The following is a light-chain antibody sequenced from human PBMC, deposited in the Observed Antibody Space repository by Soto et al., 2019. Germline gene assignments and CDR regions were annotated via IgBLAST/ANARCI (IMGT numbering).Light chain of an antibody. CDR3: AAWDDSLSGFYV. V-gene: IGLV1-47*01. CDR1: SPNIGSNY. CDR2: RNN. J-gene: IGLJ1*01. Sequence: QSVVTPPPTGSGTLGQRVTLSCSESSPNIGSNYVYWYQQLPGTAPKLLIYRNNQRPSGVPDRFSGSKSGTSASLAISGLRSEDEADYYCAAWDDSLSGFYVFGTGTKVTVL.